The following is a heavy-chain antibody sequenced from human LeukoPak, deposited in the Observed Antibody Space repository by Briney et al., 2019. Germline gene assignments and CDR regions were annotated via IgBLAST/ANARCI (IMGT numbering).Heavy chain of an antibody. CDR3: ARDGSGYYQIFDY. CDR2: IRYDGSNK. J-gene: IGHJ4*02. V-gene: IGHV3-30*02. CDR1: GFTFSSYG. Sequence: PGGSLRLSCAASGFTFSSYGMHWVRQAPGKGLEWVAFIRYDGSNKYYADSVKGRFTISRDNSKNTLYLQMNSLRAEDTAVYYCARDGSGYYQIFDYWGQGTLVTVSS. D-gene: IGHD3-22*01.